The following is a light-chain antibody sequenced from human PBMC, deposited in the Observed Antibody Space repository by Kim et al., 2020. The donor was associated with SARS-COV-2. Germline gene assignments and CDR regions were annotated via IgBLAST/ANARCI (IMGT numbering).Light chain of an antibody. CDR3: AAWDDSLNGVV. Sequence: HRFTISCPSSTSKVGTNTVNWIRLSTGKGPKLLTYTNEARPSGVPDRQSCSKSGTSASLAISGLQSDDEADYYCAAWDDSLNGVVFGEGTQLTV. V-gene: IGLV1-44*01. CDR1: TSKVGTNT. CDR2: TNE. J-gene: IGLJ2*01.